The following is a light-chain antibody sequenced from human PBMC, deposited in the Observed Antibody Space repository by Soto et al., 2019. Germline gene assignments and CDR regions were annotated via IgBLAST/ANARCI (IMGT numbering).Light chain of an antibody. CDR2: AAS. CDR1: QGISSN. V-gene: IGKV1-9*01. Sequence: DIQLTQSPSFLSASVGDRVSITCRASQGISSNLDWYQQKPGKAPKLLIYAASTLQSGVPSRFSGSGFGTEFTLTSSSLQPEDFATDCCQQVNGYPHTFGQGTKLEIK. CDR3: QQVNGYPHT. J-gene: IGKJ2*01.